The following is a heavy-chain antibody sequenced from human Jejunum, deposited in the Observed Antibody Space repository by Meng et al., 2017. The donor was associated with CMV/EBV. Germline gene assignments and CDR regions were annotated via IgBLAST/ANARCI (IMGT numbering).Heavy chain of an antibody. CDR3: ARGDHCGTTACYPHWFDP. CDR1: IRDYY. J-gene: IGHJ5*02. V-gene: IGHV4-4*09. CDR2: SFASGTT. Sequence: IRDYYWSWIRQPPGRGLEWIGYSFASGTTEYNTSIKSRVTMSVDMSKNQVSLTLTSVTAADTAVYYCARGDHCGTTACYPHWFDPWGQGTLVTVSS. D-gene: IGHD2-2*01.